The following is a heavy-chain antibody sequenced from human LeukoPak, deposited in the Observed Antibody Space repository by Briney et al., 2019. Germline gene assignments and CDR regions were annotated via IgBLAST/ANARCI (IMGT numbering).Heavy chain of an antibody. Sequence: SETLFLTCTVSGGSIGSYYWNWIRQPPGKGLEWIGYVSYSGSTNYNPSLKSRVIMSVDKSKNQFSLKLSSVTAADTAVYFCARATSGYYFDFWDQGTLSPSPQ. CDR2: VSYSGST. CDR1: GGSIGSYY. V-gene: IGHV4-59*01. D-gene: IGHD3-22*01. CDR3: ARATSGYYFDF. J-gene: IGHJ4*02.